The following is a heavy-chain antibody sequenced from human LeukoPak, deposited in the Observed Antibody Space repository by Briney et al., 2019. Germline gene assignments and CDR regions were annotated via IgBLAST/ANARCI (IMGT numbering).Heavy chain of an antibody. J-gene: IGHJ5*02. CDR1: GYTFTGYY. CDR2: INPNSGGT. D-gene: IGHD2-2*01. V-gene: IGHV1-2*04. CDR3: ARGRGYCSSTSCSWFDP. Sequence: ASVKVSCKASGYTFTGYYMHWVRQAPGQGLEWMGWINPNSGGTNYAQKFQGWVTMTRDTSISTAYMELSRLRSDDTAVYCCARGRGYCSSTSCSWFDPWGQGTLVTVSS.